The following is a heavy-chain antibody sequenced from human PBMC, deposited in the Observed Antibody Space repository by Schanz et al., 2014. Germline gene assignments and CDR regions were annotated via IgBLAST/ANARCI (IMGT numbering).Heavy chain of an antibody. Sequence: QVQLQESGPGLVKPSDTLSLTCTVSGGSISSYYWHWIRQPPGKGLEWIGYIHYSGSTNYNPSHKSRVTTSVDTSKNQFALMLRSVPAADTAVYYCARASGGYDPAGALDYWGQGTLVTVSS. CDR2: IHYSGST. D-gene: IGHD5-12*01. J-gene: IGHJ4*02. V-gene: IGHV4-59*01. CDR3: ARASGGYDPAGALDY. CDR1: GGSISSYY.